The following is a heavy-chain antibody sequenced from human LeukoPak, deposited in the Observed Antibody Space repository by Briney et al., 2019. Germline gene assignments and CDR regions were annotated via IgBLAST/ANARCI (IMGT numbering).Heavy chain of an antibody. J-gene: IGHJ6*02. Sequence: SETLSLTCAVYGGSFSGYYWSWIRQPPGKGLEWIGEINHSGSTNHNPSLKSRVTISVDTSKNQFSLKLSSVTAADTAVYYCAGSTVTTTEYYYYGMDVWGQGTTVTVSS. V-gene: IGHV4-34*01. CDR1: GGSFSGYY. CDR2: INHSGST. CDR3: AGSTVTTTEYYYYGMDV. D-gene: IGHD4-17*01.